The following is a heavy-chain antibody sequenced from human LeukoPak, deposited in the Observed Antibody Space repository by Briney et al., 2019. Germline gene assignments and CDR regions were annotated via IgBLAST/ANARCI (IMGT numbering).Heavy chain of an antibody. CDR3: ARALNFCSSTSCYPGLFSYYYGMDV. CDR1: GGSFSGFY. CDR2: IKHSGST. D-gene: IGHD2-2*01. Sequence: SETRSLACAVGGGSFSGFYWGWVRHPPGEGLEWIGEIKHSGSTNYNPSRKSRVTIAVDTSKNQFSLKLSSVTAADTAVYYCARALNFCSSTSCYPGLFSYYYGMDVWGQGTTVTVSS. V-gene: IGHV4-34*01. J-gene: IGHJ6*02.